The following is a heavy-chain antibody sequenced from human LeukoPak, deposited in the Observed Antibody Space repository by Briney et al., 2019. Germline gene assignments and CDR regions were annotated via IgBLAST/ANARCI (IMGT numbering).Heavy chain of an antibody. D-gene: IGHD3-22*01. J-gene: IGHJ4*02. CDR1: GGSISSGGYS. Sequence: SQTLSLTCVGSGGSISSGGYSWSWIRQPPGKGLEWIGYIYYSGSTNYNPSLKSRVTISVDTSKNQFSLKVSSVTAADTAVYFCARDTSASYRPFDYWGQGTLVTVSS. V-gene: IGHV4-61*08. CDR2: IYYSGST. CDR3: ARDTSASYRPFDY.